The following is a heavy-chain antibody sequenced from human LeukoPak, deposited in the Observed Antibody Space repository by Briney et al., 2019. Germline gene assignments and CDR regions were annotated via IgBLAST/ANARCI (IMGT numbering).Heavy chain of an antibody. D-gene: IGHD2-2*01. Sequence: GASVRVSCKASGYTFTGYYMHWVRQAPGQGLEWMGWINPNSGGTNYAQKFQGRVTMTRDTSISTAYMELSRLRSDDTAVYYCARVWSPLGVPAAIHYWGQGTLVTVSS. CDR2: INPNSGGT. CDR3: ARVWSPLGVPAAIHY. CDR1: GYTFTGYY. V-gene: IGHV1-2*02. J-gene: IGHJ4*02.